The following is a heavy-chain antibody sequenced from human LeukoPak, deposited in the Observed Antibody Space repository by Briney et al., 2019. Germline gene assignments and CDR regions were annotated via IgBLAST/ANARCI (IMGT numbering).Heavy chain of an antibody. CDR1: GGSISSYY. CDR2: IYYSGST. Sequence: SETLSLTCTVSGGSISSYYWSWIRQPPGKGLEWIGYIYYSGSTDYNPSLKSRVTISVDTSKNQFSLKLSSVTAADTAVYYCAREACSGGSCYPDYWGQGTLVTVSS. J-gene: IGHJ4*02. V-gene: IGHV4-59*01. D-gene: IGHD2-15*01. CDR3: AREACSGGSCYPDY.